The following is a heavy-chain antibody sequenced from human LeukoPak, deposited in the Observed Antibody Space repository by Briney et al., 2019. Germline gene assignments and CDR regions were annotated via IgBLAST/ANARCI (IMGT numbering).Heavy chain of an antibody. V-gene: IGHV3-74*01. CDR1: GFTFSSYW. CDR2: IYSDGSST. J-gene: IGHJ3*02. CDR3: ARGEYCSGGSCYSAAFDI. D-gene: IGHD2-15*01. Sequence: GGSLRLSCAASGFTFSSYWMHWVRQAPGKGLVWVSRIYSDGSSTNYADSVKGRFTISRDNAKNTLYLQMNSLRNEETDVYYCARGEYCSGGSCYSAAFDIWGQGTMVTVSS.